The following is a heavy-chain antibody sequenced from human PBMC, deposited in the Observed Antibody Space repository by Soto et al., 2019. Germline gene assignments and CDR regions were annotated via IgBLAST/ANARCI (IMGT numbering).Heavy chain of an antibody. J-gene: IGHJ6*01. CDR2: IYHSGST. CDR1: AGSISSGVYS. D-gene: IGHD6-13*01. V-gene: IGHV4-30-2*01. Sequence: PSETLSLPCAASAGSISSGVYSWTWIRQPPGKGLEWIGNIYHSGSTSYNPSLKSRVTISVDRSKNQFPLKLAAVTAADTAVYYWAIRRPQPGIAMVDAWGQGTTVTVS. CDR3: AIRRPQPGIAMVDA.